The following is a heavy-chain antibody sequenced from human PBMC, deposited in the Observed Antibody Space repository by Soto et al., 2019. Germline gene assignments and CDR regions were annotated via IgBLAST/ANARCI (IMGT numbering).Heavy chain of an antibody. CDR3: AKYRDTAMVPSHGGMDV. CDR1: GFTFSSYA. Sequence: GGSLRLSCAASGFTFSSYAMSWVRQAPGKGLEWVAVISYDGSNKYYADSVKGRFTISRDNSKNTLYLQMNSLRAEDTAVYYCAKYRDTAMVPSHGGMDVWGQGTTVTVSS. CDR2: ISYDGSNK. J-gene: IGHJ6*02. D-gene: IGHD5-18*01. V-gene: IGHV3-30*18.